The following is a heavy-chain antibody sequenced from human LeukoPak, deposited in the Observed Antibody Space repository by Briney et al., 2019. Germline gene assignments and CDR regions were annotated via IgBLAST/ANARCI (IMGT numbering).Heavy chain of an antibody. CDR2: ISAYNGNT. CDR3: ARNPLPAASGWFDP. Sequence: AAVTVTCKASGSTFTSYGIRWVRQPPAQGLEWVGWISAYNGNTNYAQKLQGRVTMTTDTSTSTAYLELRSLRSDDTAVYYCARNPLPAASGWFDPWGQGTLVTVSS. J-gene: IGHJ5*02. D-gene: IGHD2-2*01. V-gene: IGHV1-18*04. CDR1: GSTFTSYG.